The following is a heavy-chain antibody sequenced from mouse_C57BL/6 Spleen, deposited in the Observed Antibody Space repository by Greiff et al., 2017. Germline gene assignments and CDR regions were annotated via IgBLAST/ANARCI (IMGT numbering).Heavy chain of an antibody. Sequence: EVMLVESGGGLVQSGRSLRLSCATSGFTFSDFYMEWVRQAPGKGLEWIAASRNKANDYTTEYSASVKGRFIVSRDTSQSILYLQMNALRAEDTAIYYCARDAGDYDGYFDVWGTGTTVTVSS. D-gene: IGHD2-4*01. CDR2: SRNKANDYTT. CDR1: GFTFSDFY. V-gene: IGHV7-1*01. J-gene: IGHJ1*03. CDR3: ARDAGDYDGYFDV.